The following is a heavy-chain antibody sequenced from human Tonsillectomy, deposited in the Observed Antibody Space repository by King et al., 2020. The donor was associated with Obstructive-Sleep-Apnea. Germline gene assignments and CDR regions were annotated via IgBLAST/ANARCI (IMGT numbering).Heavy chain of an antibody. D-gene: IGHD4-17*01. V-gene: IGHV4-38-2*02. J-gene: IGHJ4*02. CDR1: GYSLSSGYY. CDR3: ARLGYGDYSFDQ. Sequence: VQLQESGPGLVKPSETLSLTCSVSGYSLSSGYYWGWIRQAPGKGLEWIGNIYHSGSTYYTPSLKSRVTISVDTSKNQFSLKLSSVTAEDTAVYHCARLGYGDYSFDQWGQGTRVTVSS. CDR2: IYHSGST.